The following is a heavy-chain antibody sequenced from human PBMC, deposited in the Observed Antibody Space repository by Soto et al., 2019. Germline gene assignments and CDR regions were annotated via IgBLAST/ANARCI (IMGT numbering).Heavy chain of an antibody. CDR1: GGSISSYY. J-gene: IGHJ6*02. CDR2: IYYSGST. V-gene: IGHV4-59*12. D-gene: IGHD6-13*01. CDR3: ARELRSSSWFPSNSGMDV. Sequence: PSETLSLTCTVSGGSISSYYWSWIRQPPGKGLEWIGYIYYSGSTNYNPSLKSRVTISVDTSKNQFSLKLSSVTAADTAVYYCARELRSSSWFPSNSGMDVWGQGTTLTVSS.